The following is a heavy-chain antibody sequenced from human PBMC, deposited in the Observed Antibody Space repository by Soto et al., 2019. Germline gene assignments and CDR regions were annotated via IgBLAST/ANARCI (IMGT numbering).Heavy chain of an antibody. CDR1: GFTFSSYG. Sequence: GGSLRLSCAASGFTFSSYGMHWVRQAPGKGLEWVAVISYDGSNKYYADSVKGRFTISRDNSKNTLYLQMNSLRAEDTAVYYCAKPMSDDFWSGSDYYYYYMDVWGKGTTVTVSS. J-gene: IGHJ6*03. V-gene: IGHV3-30*18. CDR3: AKPMSDDFWSGSDYYYYYMDV. D-gene: IGHD3-3*01. CDR2: ISYDGSNK.